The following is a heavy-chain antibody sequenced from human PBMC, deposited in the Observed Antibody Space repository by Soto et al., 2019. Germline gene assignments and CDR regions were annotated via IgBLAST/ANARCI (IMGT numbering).Heavy chain of an antibody. D-gene: IGHD2-2*01. V-gene: IGHV3-30-3*01. J-gene: IGHJ6*02. CDR3: AGFPKLVPAASAHYYYYYGMDV. CDR1: GFTFSSYA. Sequence: GGSLRLSCAASGFTFSSYAMHWVRQAPGKGLERVAVISYDGSNKYYADSVKGRFTISRDNSKNTLYLQMNSLRAEDTAVYYCAGFPKLVPAASAHYYYYYGMDVWGQGTTVTVSS. CDR2: ISYDGSNK.